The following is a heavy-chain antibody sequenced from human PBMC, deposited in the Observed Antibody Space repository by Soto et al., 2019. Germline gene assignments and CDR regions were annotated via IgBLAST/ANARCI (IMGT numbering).Heavy chain of an antibody. CDR1: GGYISSGGYS. J-gene: IGHJ4*02. CDR3: ARHFRDAYNALAF. V-gene: IGHV4-61*08. D-gene: IGHD3-3*02. Sequence: SETLSLTCAVSGGYISSGGYSWSWIRQPPGKGLEWIGYFSYGGGTNNSPSLKSRATISGDTSKNQFSLNLSSVTAADTAVYYCARHFRDAYNALAFWGRGTLVTVSS. CDR2: FSYGGGT.